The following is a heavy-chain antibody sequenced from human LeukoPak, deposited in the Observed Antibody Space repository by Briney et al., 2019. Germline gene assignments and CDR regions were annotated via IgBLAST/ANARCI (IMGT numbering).Heavy chain of an antibody. V-gene: IGHV3-23*01. CDR1: GFTFNNYA. Sequence: GGPLRLSCVASGFTFNNYAMSWVRQAPGKGLEWVSAIVGSGDSTFYADSVKGRFTVSRDNSKNTLYVQMNSLRAEDTAVYFCAKEGAGVRHGYFDYGGQGSLVTVSS. CDR3: AKEGAGVRHGYFDY. J-gene: IGHJ4*02. CDR2: IVGSGDST. D-gene: IGHD1-26*01.